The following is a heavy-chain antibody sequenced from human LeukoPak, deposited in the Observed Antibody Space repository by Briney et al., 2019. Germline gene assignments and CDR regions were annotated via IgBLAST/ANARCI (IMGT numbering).Heavy chain of an antibody. D-gene: IGHD5-12*01. CDR2: ISAGGETT. J-gene: IGHJ6*02. V-gene: IGHV3-23*01. Sequence: PGGSLRLSCAASGFTFSSYAMSWVRQAPGKGLEWVSGISAGGETTFYADSVGGRLTISRDNSKNTLYLQMNSLRADDTAVYYYAKDHPDKFGRFIVATISADANGSGGMDVWGQGTTVTVSS. CDR1: GFTFSSYA. CDR3: AKDHPDKFGRFIVATISADANGSGGMDV.